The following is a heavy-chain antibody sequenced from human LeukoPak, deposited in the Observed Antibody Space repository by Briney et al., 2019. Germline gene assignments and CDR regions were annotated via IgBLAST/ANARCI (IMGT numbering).Heavy chain of an antibody. CDR2: IYYSGST. Sequence: PSETLSLTCTVSGVSITTYYWSWIRQPPGKGLEWIGYIYYSGSTNYNPSLKSRVTISVDTSKNQFSLRLSSVTAADTAVYYCARGPYYYDRSGFSSLDYWGQGTLVTVSS. D-gene: IGHD3-22*01. CDR1: GVSITTYY. J-gene: IGHJ4*02. V-gene: IGHV4-59*13. CDR3: ARGPYYYDRSGFSSLDY.